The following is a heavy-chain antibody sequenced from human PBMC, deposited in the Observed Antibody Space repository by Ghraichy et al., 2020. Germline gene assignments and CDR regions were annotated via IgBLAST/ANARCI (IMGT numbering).Heavy chain of an antibody. V-gene: IGHV4-59*01. D-gene: IGHD2-2*01. J-gene: IGHJ4*02. CDR1: GGSISSYY. CDR3: ARDDAVVPGAITY. CDR2: TYYTGST. Sequence: SQTLALTCTVSGGSISSYYCNWIRQPPGKGLEWIGYTYYTGSTNYNPSLKSRVSISIDKSKNQFSLTLSSVTAADTAVYYCARDDAVVPGAITYWGQGTLVTVSS.